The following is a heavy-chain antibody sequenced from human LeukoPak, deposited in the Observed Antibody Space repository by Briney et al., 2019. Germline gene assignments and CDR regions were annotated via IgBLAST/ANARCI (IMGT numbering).Heavy chain of an antibody. J-gene: IGHJ6*03. Sequence: GGSLRLSCAASGFSFKNYGMHWVRQAPGKGLEWVAFTRYDGSNKYYADSVKGRFTISRDNSKNTLYLQMNSLRAEDTAVYYCAKDGHRTRTYYYYMDVGAKGTTVTVPS. CDR2: TRYDGSNK. CDR3: AKDGHRTRTYYYYMDV. D-gene: IGHD1-14*01. CDR1: GFSFKNYG. V-gene: IGHV3-30*02.